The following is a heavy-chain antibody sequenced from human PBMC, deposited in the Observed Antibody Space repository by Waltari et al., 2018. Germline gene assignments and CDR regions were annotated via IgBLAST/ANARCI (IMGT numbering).Heavy chain of an antibody. V-gene: IGHV3-23*03. D-gene: IGHD3-22*01. CDR1: GFRFSSCA. CDR2: IYSGGSIT. CDR3: AAHSLNYYDISGPLDY. J-gene: IGHJ4*02. Sequence: EVQLLESGGGLVQPGGSLRLSCAASGFRFSSCAMSWVRQAPGKGLEWVSIIYSGGSITYYADSVKGRFAISRDNSKNTLFLQMNSLRAEDTAVYYCAAHSLNYYDISGPLDYWGQGTLVTVSS.